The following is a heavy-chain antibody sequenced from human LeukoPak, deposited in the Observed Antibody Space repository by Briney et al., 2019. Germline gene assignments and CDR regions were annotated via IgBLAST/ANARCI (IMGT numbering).Heavy chain of an antibody. J-gene: IGHJ4*02. CDR2: ISGGGET. D-gene: IGHD2-21*02. V-gene: IGHV3-23*01. CDR3: AKTPKSYCGGDCQFDY. Sequence: GGSLRLSCAASGFSFTAYAMSWVRQAPAKGPEWVSLISGGGETFYADSVKGRFTISRDNSTNTLYLQMNSLRAEDTAVYYCAKTPKSYCGGDCQFDYWGQGTLVTVSS. CDR1: GFSFTAYA.